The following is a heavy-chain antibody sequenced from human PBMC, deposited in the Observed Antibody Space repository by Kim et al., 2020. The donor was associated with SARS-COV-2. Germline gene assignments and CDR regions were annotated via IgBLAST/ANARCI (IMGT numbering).Heavy chain of an antibody. CDR2: ISYDGSNK. V-gene: IGHV3-30*04. D-gene: IGHD2-15*01. J-gene: IGHJ4*02. CDR3: ARDLTWTGRDFVFDF. Sequence: GGSLRLSCAASGFIFSSYAMHWVRQAPGKGLEWVAVISYDGSNKYYADSVKGRFTISRDNSKNTLYLQMNSLRAEDTAVYYCARDLTWTGRDFVFDFWGQGTLVTVSS. CDR1: GFIFSSYA.